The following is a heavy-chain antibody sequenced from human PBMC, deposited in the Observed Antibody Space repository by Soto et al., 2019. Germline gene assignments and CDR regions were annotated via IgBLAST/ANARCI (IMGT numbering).Heavy chain of an antibody. Sequence: QVQLVQSGAEVKKPESSVKVSCKASGGTFSSYAISWVRQAPGQGLEWMGGIIPIFGTANYAQKFQGRVTITADESTSTAYMELSSLRSEDTAVYYCARDHGCSSTSCYTWFDPWGQGTLVTVSS. V-gene: IGHV1-69*01. CDR3: ARDHGCSSTSCYTWFDP. J-gene: IGHJ5*02. CDR1: GGTFSSYA. CDR2: IIPIFGTA. D-gene: IGHD2-2*02.